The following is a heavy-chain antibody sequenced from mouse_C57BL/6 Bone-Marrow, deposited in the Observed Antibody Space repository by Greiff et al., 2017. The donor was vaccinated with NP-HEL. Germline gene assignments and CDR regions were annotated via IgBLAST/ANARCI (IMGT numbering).Heavy chain of an antibody. D-gene: IGHD1-1*01. J-gene: IGHJ4*01. CDR2: ISYGGSN. CDR3: ARENYGSSSLAMDY. Sequence: DVQLVESGPGLVKPSQSLSLTCSVTGYSITSGYYWNWIRQFPGNKLEWMGYISYGGSNNYNPSLKNRISITRDTSKNQFFLKLNSVTTEDTATYYCARENYGSSSLAMDYWGQGTSVTVSS. CDR1: GYSITSGYY. V-gene: IGHV3-6*01.